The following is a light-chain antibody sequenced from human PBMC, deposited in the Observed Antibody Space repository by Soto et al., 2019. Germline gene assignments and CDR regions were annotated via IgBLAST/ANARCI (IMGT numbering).Light chain of an antibody. CDR2: DVS. Sequence: QSVLTQPASVSGSPGQSITISCTGTSSDVGGFNYVTWYQQHPGKAPRLMIYDVSNRPSGVSNRFSGSKSGNTASLTISGLQAEDEADYYCSSYRHSRTVVFGGGTKLTVL. CDR3: SSYRHSRTVV. CDR1: SSDVGGFNY. V-gene: IGLV2-14*03. J-gene: IGLJ2*01.